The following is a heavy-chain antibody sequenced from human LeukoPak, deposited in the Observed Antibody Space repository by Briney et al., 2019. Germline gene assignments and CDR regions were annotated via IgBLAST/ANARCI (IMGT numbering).Heavy chain of an antibody. CDR1: GYTFTSYD. Sequence: ASVKVSCKASGYTFTSYDINWVRQATGQGLEWMGWMNPNSGNTGYAQKFQGRVTMTRNTSISTAYMELSSLRSVDTAVYYCARRRRMRNWFDPWGQGTLVTVSS. J-gene: IGHJ5*02. CDR3: ARRRRMRNWFDP. CDR2: MNPNSGNT. V-gene: IGHV1-8*01. D-gene: IGHD1-1*01.